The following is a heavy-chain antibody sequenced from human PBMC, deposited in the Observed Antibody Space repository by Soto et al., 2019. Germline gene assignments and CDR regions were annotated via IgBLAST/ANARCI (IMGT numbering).Heavy chain of an antibody. CDR3: ARERPDGSRLDP. V-gene: IGHV4-30-4*01. Sequence: QVQLQESGPGLVKPSQTLSLTCTVSGGYISSGDYYWNWIRQPPGKGLEWIGYIYYSGSTYYNPSLKRRVTISVDTSKNQFSLKLSSVTAADTVVYYCARERPDGSRLDPWGQGTLVTVSS. CDR1: GGYISSGDYY. CDR2: IYYSGST. J-gene: IGHJ5*02. D-gene: IGHD6-13*01.